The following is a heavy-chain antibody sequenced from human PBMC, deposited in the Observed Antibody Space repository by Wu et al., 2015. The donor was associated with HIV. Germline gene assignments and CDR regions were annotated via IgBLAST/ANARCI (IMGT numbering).Heavy chain of an antibody. CDR3: LTALDGVAY. CDR2: ISTYNGNT. CDR1: GYTFTGYY. V-gene: IGHV1-18*04. D-gene: IGHD2-8*01. Sequence: QVQLVQSGAEVKKTGASVKVSCKASGYTFTGYYMHWVRQAPGQGLECLGWISTYNGNTNYAQKFQGRVTMTTDTSTSTAYMELRSLRSDDTAIYFCLTALDGVAYWGQGTLVTVSS. J-gene: IGHJ4*02.